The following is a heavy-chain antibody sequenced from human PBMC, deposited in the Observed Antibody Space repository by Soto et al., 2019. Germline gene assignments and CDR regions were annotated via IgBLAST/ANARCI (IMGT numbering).Heavy chain of an antibody. D-gene: IGHD1-26*01. Sequence: EVQLVESGGGLVQSGRSRRLSCVASGFRFDDFAMHWVRQAPGKGLEWVSSIDWNSGSTAYADSVKGRFTVFRDNARNSLDVEMNSLRVEDTALYYCVKGRGSYFVYFGLDVWCPGTTVTVSS. CDR1: GFRFDDFA. CDR2: IDWNSGST. V-gene: IGHV3-9*01. J-gene: IGHJ6*02. CDR3: VKGRGSYFVYFGLDV.